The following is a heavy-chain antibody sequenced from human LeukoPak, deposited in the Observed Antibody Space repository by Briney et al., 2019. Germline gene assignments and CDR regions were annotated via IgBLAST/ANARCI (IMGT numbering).Heavy chain of an antibody. V-gene: IGHV3-21*01. CDR3: AREGEYCSGGSCYRYFQY. J-gene: IGHJ1*01. CDR2: ISGSSSYI. CDR1: GFTFSSYS. Sequence: PGWSLRLSCAASGFTFSSYSMNWVRQAPGKGLEWVSSISGSSSYIYHADSVKGRLTISRDNAKNSLYLQMNSLRAEDTAVYFCAREGEYCSGGSCYRYFQYWGQGTLVTVSS. D-gene: IGHD2-15*01.